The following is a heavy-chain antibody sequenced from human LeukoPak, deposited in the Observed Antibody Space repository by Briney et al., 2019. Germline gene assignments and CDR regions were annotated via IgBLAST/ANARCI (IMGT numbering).Heavy chain of an antibody. Sequence: ASVTVSCETSGYTFSNNDIDWVRQAPGQGLEWMGWISAYNGNTNYAQKLQGRVTMTTDTSTSTAYMELRSLRSDDTAVYYCARGSSGWTFYYYYGMDVWGQGTTVTVSS. CDR1: GYTFSNND. CDR3: ARGSSGWTFYYYYGMDV. J-gene: IGHJ6*02. CDR2: ISAYNGNT. D-gene: IGHD6-19*01. V-gene: IGHV1-18*01.